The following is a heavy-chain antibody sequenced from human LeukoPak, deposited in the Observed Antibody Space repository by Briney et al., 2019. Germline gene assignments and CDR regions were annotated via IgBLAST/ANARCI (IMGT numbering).Heavy chain of an antibody. CDR1: GGSISSYY. D-gene: IGHD3-9*01. CDR3: ARAPAENYDILTGPWSWFDP. V-gene: IGHV4-59*01. CDR2: IYYSGST. J-gene: IGHJ5*02. Sequence: SETLSLTCTVSGGSISSYYRSWIRQPPGKGLEWIGYIYYSGSTNYNPSLKSRVTISVDTSKNQFSLKLSSVTAADTAVYYCARAPAENYDILTGPWSWFDPWGQGTLVTVSS.